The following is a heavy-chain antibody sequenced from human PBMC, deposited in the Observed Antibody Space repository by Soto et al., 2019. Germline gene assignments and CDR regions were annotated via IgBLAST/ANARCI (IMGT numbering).Heavy chain of an antibody. Sequence: GGSLRLSCAASGFTFSSYGMHWVRQAPGKGLEWVAVIWYDGSNKYYADSVKGRFTISRDNSKNTLYLQMNSLRAEDTAAYYCARYGDSSGYDTYYYYYMDVWGKGTTVTVSS. D-gene: IGHD5-12*01. V-gene: IGHV3-33*01. CDR3: ARYGDSSGYDTYYYYYMDV. CDR2: IWYDGSNK. J-gene: IGHJ6*03. CDR1: GFTFSSYG.